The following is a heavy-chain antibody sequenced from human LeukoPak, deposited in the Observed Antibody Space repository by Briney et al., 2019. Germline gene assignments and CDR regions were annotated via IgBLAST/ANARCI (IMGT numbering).Heavy chain of an antibody. D-gene: IGHD3-3*01. CDR3: ARGGFLEWVLGYMDV. Sequence: ASVKVSCKASGYTFTSYGISWVRQAPGQGLEWMGWVNTYNGNTNFAQKLQGRVTMTADTSTSIAYMELRSLISDDTAVYYCARGGFLEWVLGYMDVWGEGTTVTVSS. CDR2: VNTYNGNT. CDR1: GYTFTSYG. V-gene: IGHV1-18*01. J-gene: IGHJ6*03.